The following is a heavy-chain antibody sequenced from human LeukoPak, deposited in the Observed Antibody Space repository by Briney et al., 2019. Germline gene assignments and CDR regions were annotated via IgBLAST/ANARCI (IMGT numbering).Heavy chain of an antibody. V-gene: IGHV5-51*01. CDR3: ARQTSSSSRVDY. J-gene: IGHJ4*02. D-gene: IGHD6-6*01. CDR2: IYPGDSDT. CDR1: GYSFTNYW. Sequence: GESLKISCKGSGYSFTNYWIGWVRQMPGKSLEWMGIIYPGDSDTTYSPSFEGQVTISADKSISTAYLQWSSLKASDTAMYFCARQTSSSSRVDYWGQGILVTVSS.